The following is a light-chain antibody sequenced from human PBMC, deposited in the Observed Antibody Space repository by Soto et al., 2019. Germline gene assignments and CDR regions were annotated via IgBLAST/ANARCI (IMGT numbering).Light chain of an antibody. CDR2: GAS. Sequence: DIQMTQSPSSLSASVGDRVTITCRASQTIDRHLNWYQQKPGKAPRLLIYGASSLQSGVPSGFSGSGSGTDFTLTITSLQPEDFATYYCQQGYNTPRTFGQGTKLEMK. CDR1: QTIDRH. V-gene: IGKV1-39*01. J-gene: IGKJ1*01. CDR3: QQGYNTPRT.